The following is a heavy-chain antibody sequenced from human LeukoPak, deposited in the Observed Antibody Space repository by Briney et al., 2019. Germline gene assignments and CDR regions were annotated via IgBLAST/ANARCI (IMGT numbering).Heavy chain of an antibody. Sequence: GASVKVSCKASGYTFTSYDINWVRQATGQGLEWTGWMNPNSGNTDYAQKFQGRVTMTRNTSISTAYMELSSLRSEDTAVYYCARHSRYCSGGSCYSKGLDYWGQGTLVTVSS. V-gene: IGHV1-8*01. CDR3: ARHSRYCSGGSCYSKGLDY. J-gene: IGHJ4*02. D-gene: IGHD2-15*01. CDR2: MNPNSGNT. CDR1: GYTFTSYD.